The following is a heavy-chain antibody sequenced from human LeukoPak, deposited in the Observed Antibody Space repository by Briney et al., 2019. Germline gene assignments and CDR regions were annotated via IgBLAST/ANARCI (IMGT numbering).Heavy chain of an antibody. J-gene: IGHJ3*02. V-gene: IGHV1-69*13. D-gene: IGHD5-18*01. CDR3: ARVKRGYSYGYVAFDI. CDR2: IIPIFGTA. CDR1: GGTFSSYA. Sequence: EASVKVSCKASGGTFSSYAISWVRQAPGQGLEWMGGIIPIFGTANYAQKFQGRVTITADESTSTAYMELSSLRSEDTAVYYCARVKRGYSYGYVAFDIWGQGTMVTVSS.